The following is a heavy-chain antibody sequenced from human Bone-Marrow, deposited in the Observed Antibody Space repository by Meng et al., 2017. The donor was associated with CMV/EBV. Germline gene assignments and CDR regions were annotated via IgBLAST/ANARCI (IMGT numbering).Heavy chain of an antibody. CDR3: ARDHFSTGTLGLYYYYGMDV. J-gene: IGHJ6*02. Sequence: ASVKVSCKTSGHTFIDYYIHWVRQAPGQGLEWVGRINPSSGDTNYAQRFQGRVTMTRDRSISTAYMELRSLRSDDTAVYYCARDHFSTGTLGLYYYYGMDVWGQGTTVTVSS. CDR1: GHTFIDYY. D-gene: IGHD3-3*02. CDR2: INPSSGDT. V-gene: IGHV1-2*06.